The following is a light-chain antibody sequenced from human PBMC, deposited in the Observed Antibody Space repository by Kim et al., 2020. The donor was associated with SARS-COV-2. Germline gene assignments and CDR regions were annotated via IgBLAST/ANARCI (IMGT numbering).Light chain of an antibody. CDR1: QTVSYNY. J-gene: IGKJ2*01. CDR3: QQYGTTPYT. V-gene: IGKV3-20*01. Sequence: EIVLTQSPGTLSLSPGDRATLSCRASQTVSYNYIAWFQHRPGQPPRLLIYGASTRVTGTPDRFNGGGSGTDFTLTITRLEPEDFAVFYCQQYGTTPYTFGQGTKLEI. CDR2: GAS.